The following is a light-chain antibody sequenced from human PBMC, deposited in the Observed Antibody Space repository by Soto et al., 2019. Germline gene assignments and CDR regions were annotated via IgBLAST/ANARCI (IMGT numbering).Light chain of an antibody. CDR3: AAWDDSLNGWV. CDR2: SNN. Sequence: QSVLTQPPSASGTPGQRVTISCSGSSSNIGSKTVNWYQQLPGTAPKILIYSNNQRPSGVPDRFSGSKSGTSASLAISGRQSEDEADYYCAAWDDSLNGWVFGGGTKLTAL. V-gene: IGLV1-44*01. CDR1: SSNIGSKT. J-gene: IGLJ3*02.